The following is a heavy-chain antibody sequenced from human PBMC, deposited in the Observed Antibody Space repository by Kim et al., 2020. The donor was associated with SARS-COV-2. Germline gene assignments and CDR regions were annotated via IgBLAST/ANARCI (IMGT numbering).Heavy chain of an antibody. J-gene: IGHJ6*03. V-gene: IGHV3-23*01. Sequence: GRFTISRDYSKNTLYLQMNSLRAEDTAVYYCASRYCSSTSCYYYYYYMDVWGKGTTVTVSS. CDR3: ASRYCSSTSCYYYYYYMDV. D-gene: IGHD2-2*01.